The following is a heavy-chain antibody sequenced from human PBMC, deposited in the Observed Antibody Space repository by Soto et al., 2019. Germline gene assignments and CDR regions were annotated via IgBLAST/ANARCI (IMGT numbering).Heavy chain of an antibody. CDR3: AGYCSGGSCSYGAFDI. CDR2: ISSSGSTI. V-gene: IGHV3-11*01. CDR1: GFTFSDYY. Sequence: GGSLRLSCAASGFTFSDYYMSWIRQAPGKGLEWVSYISSSGSTIYYADSVKGRFTISRDNAKNSLYLQMNSLRAEDTAVYYCAGYCSGGSCSYGAFDIWGQGTMVTVSS. D-gene: IGHD2-15*01. J-gene: IGHJ3*02.